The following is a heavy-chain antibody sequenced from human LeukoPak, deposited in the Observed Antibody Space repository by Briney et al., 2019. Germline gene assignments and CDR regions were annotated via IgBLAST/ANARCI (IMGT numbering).Heavy chain of an antibody. V-gene: IGHV1-2*02. CDR2: INPNSGGT. CDR3: ARDYCSSTSCHDGSDY. D-gene: IGHD2-2*01. CDR1: GYTFTGYY. J-gene: IGHJ4*02. Sequence: ASVKVSCKASGYTFTGYYMHWVRQAPGQGLEWMGWINPNSGGTNYAQKFQGRVTMTRDTSISTAYTELSRLRSDDTAVYYCARDYCSSTSCHDGSDYWGQGTLVTVSS.